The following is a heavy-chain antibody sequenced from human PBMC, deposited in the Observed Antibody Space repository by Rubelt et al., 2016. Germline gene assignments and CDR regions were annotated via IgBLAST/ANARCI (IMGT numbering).Heavy chain of an antibody. CDR3: ARVHSSGPYAGFDY. Sequence: VSAISGSGGSTYYADSVKGRFTISRDNAKNTLYLQMNSLRAEDTAVYYCARVHSSGPYAGFDYWGQGTLVTVSS. D-gene: IGHD6-19*01. CDR2: ISGSGGST. J-gene: IGHJ4*02. V-gene: IGHV3-23*01.